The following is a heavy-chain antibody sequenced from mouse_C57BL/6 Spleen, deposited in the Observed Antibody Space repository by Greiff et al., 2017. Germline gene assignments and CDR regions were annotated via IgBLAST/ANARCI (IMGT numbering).Heavy chain of an antibody. J-gene: IGHJ2*01. Sequence: QVQLQQSGAELVKPGASVKISCKASGYAFSSYWMNWVKQRPGKGLEWIGQIYPGDGDTNYNGKFKGKATLTADKFSSTAYMQLSSLTSEDSAVYFCARGGGPFHYFDYWGQGTTLTVSS. CDR2: IYPGDGDT. CDR3: ARGGGPFHYFDY. CDR1: GYAFSSYW. V-gene: IGHV1-80*01.